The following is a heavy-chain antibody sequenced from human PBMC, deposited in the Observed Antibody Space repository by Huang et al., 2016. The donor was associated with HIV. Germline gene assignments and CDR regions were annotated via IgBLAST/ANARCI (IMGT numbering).Heavy chain of an antibody. CDR1: GDIFSNYD. CDR2: LNPNSGKT. CDR3: ARLTSGWYQDY. J-gene: IGHJ4*02. D-gene: IGHD6-19*01. Sequence: QVQLVQSGPEVKKPGASVKVSCQTSGDIFSNYDFNWVRQAPGQGLQWMGWLNPNSGKTAYGQKFQGRVTLTRSTSTGAAYMVLNSLTSQDTAVYYCARLTSGWYQDYWGQGTLVTVSS. V-gene: IGHV1-8*01.